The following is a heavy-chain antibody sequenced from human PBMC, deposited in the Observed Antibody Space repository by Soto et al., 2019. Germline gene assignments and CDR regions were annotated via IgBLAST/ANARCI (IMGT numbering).Heavy chain of an antibody. CDR2: IKSKTDGGTT. CDR3: TTGNPLIAAADAFDI. Sequence: GSLRLSCAASGFTFSNAWMSWVRQAPGKGLEWVGRIKSKTDGGTTDYAAPVKGRFTISRDDSQNTLYLQMNSLKTEDTAVYYCTTGNPLIAAADAFDIWGQGTMVTVAS. J-gene: IGHJ3*02. V-gene: IGHV3-15*01. CDR1: GFTFSNAW. D-gene: IGHD6-13*01.